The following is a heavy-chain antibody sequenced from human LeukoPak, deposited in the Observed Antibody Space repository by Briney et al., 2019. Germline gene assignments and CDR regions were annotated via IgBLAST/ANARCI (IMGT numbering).Heavy chain of an antibody. CDR3: ARDFSSWYERQHTGFDY. D-gene: IGHD6-13*01. CDR2: IIPIFGTA. CDR1: GGTFSSYA. J-gene: IGHJ4*02. V-gene: IGHV1-69*01. Sequence: GSSVKVSCKASGGTFSSYAISWVRQAPGQGLEWMGGIIPIFGTANYAQKFQGRVTITADESTSTAYMELSGLRSEDTAVYYCARDFSSWYERQHTGFDYWGQGTLVTVSS.